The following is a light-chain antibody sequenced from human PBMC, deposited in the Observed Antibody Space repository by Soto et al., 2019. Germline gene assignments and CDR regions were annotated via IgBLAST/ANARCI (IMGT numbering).Light chain of an antibody. J-gene: IGKJ3*01. Sequence: DIVMTQSPLSLPVTPGEPASISCRSSQSLLHSNGYNYLDWYLQKPGQSPQLLIYLGSNRASGVPDRFSGSGSGTDFTLKISRVEAEDVGVYYCVQALQTPILTFGPGTKVDIK. CDR2: LGS. V-gene: IGKV2-28*01. CDR1: QSLLHSNGYNY. CDR3: VQALQTPILT.